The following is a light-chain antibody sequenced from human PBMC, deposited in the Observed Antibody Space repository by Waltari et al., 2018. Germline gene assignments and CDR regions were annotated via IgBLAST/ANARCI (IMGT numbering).Light chain of an antibody. Sequence: EIVLTQSPATLSLSPGERATLSCRASQSVNNYLDWYQQKTGQAPRTLIYYVSNRATGIPARFSGSGSGTDFTLNISSLEPEDFAVYYCQHRSNWPQLTFGGGTKVEIK. CDR3: QHRSNWPQLT. V-gene: IGKV3-11*01. J-gene: IGKJ4*01. CDR1: QSVNNY. CDR2: YVS.